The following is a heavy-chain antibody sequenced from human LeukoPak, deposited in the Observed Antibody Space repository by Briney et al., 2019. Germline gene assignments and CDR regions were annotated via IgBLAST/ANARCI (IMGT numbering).Heavy chain of an antibody. Sequence: GASVKVSCKASGYTFTSYGISWVRQAPGQGLEWMGWISTYNGNTNYAQKLQGRVTMTTDTSTSTAYMELRSLRSDDTAVYYCVRGGDYDFWSGYYSNLVYWGQGTLVTVSS. CDR1: GYTFTSYG. J-gene: IGHJ4*02. CDR2: ISTYNGNT. CDR3: VRGGDYDFWSGYYSNLVY. D-gene: IGHD3-3*01. V-gene: IGHV1-18*01.